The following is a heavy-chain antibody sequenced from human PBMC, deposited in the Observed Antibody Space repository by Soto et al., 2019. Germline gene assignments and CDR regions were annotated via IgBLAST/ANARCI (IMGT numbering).Heavy chain of an antibody. V-gene: IGHV3-23*04. CDR1: GFSFSTYG. CDR3: VKFRGRAYHYYSMDV. CDR2: YGGSGGST. J-gene: IGHJ6*03. Sequence: DVQLVESGGGLAQRGGSLRLSCAASGFSFSTYGMTWVRQAPGKGLEWVSYGGSGGSTYYADSVKGRFTISRDNSKNTLYLQINSLRAEDTAVYYCVKFRGRAYHYYSMDVWGNGTTVTVSS. D-gene: IGHD3-16*01.